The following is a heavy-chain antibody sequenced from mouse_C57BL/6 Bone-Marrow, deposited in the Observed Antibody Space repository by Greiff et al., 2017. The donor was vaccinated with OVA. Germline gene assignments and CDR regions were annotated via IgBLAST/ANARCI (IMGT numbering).Heavy chain of an antibody. V-gene: IGHV2-2*01. Sequence: VHLVESGPGLVQPSQSLSITCTVSGFSLTSYGVHWVRQSPGKGLEWLGVIWSGGSTDYNAAFISRLSISKDNSKSQVFFKMNSLQADDTAIYYCARKGTTVVDWYSDVWGTGTTVTVSS. D-gene: IGHD1-1*01. J-gene: IGHJ1*03. CDR2: IWSGGST. CDR1: GFSLTSYG. CDR3: ARKGTTVVDWYSDV.